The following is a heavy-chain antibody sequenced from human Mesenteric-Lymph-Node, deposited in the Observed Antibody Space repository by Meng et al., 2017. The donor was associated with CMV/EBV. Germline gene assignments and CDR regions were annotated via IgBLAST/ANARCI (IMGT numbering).Heavy chain of an antibody. CDR3: AKDPALPGWAFDI. Sequence: GESLKISCVDSGVDFSIYTMNWVRQAPGKGLEWVSVIRGSGTETYYADSVKGRFTISRDNSKNTLYLQMSSLRAEDTALYYCAKDPALPGWAFDIWGQGTLVTVSS. CDR1: GVDFSIYT. V-gene: IGHV3-23*01. CDR2: IRGSGTET. J-gene: IGHJ3*02. D-gene: IGHD3-9*01.